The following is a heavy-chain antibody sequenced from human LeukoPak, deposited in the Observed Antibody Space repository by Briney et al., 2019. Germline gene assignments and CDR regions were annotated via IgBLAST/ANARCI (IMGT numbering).Heavy chain of an antibody. V-gene: IGHV3-66*01. J-gene: IGHJ4*02. D-gene: IGHD3-22*01. Sequence: GGSLRLSCAASGFTVSSNYMSWVRQAPGKGLEWVSVIYSGGSTYYADSVKGRFTISRDNSKNTLYLQMSSLRAEDTAVYYCARDFGYYDSSGRWGQGTLVTVSS. CDR3: ARDFGYYDSSGR. CDR2: IYSGGST. CDR1: GFTVSSNY.